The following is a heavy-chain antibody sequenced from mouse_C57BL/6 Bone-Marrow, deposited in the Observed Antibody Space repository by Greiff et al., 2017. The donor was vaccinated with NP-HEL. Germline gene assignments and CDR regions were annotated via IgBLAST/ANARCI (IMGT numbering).Heavy chain of an antibody. CDR3: ARGLLWLRRRDYYAMDY. V-gene: IGHV1-64*01. CDR1: GCTFTSYW. J-gene: IGHJ4*01. Sequence: VQLQQSGAELVKPGASVKLSCKASGCTFTSYWMHWVKQRPGQGLEWIGMIHPNSGSTNYNEKFKSKATLTVDKSSSTAYMQLSSLTSEDSAVYYCARGLLWLRRRDYYAMDYWGQGTSVTVSS. CDR2: IHPNSGST. D-gene: IGHD2-2*01.